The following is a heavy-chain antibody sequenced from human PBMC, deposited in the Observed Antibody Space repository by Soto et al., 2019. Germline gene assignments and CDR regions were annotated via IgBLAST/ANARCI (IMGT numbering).Heavy chain of an antibody. CDR2: IIPILGIA. CDR3: ARECSGGSCYSVFDY. V-gene: IGHV1-69*08. CDR1: GGTFSSYT. Sequence: QVQLVQSGAEVKKPGSSVKVSCKASGGTFSSYTISWVRQAPGQGLEWMGRIIPILGIANYAQKFQGRVTITADKSTSTDYMELSSLRSEDTAVYYCARECSGGSCYSVFDYWGQGTLVTVSS. D-gene: IGHD2-15*01. J-gene: IGHJ4*02.